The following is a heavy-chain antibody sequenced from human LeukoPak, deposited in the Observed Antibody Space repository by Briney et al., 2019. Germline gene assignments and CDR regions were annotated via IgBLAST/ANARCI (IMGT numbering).Heavy chain of an antibody. J-gene: IGHJ5*02. Sequence: GGSLRLSCADSDFTFSDYALHWVRQAPGKGLEWVARISYDGSERYYADSVKGRFTISRDNTKNMGYLQMDSLRVEDTAVYYCARYLGYNPFDPWGQGTLVTVSS. CDR3: ARYLGYNPFDP. CDR2: ISYDGSER. CDR1: DFTFSDYA. D-gene: IGHD5-18*01. V-gene: IGHV3-30*14.